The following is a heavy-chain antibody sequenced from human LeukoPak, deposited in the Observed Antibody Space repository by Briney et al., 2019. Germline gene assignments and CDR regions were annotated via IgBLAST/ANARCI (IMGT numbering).Heavy chain of an antibody. J-gene: IGHJ4*02. CDR2: ISDSGVYT. V-gene: IGHV3-23*01. Sequence: GASLRLSYAASGFTFSSYAMSWVRQAPGKGLEWVSSISDSGVYTYYADSVKGRFTISRDNSKNTLCLQMNSLRAEDTAVYYCAKERCSSSSCCVDYWGQGTLVTVSS. CDR3: AKERCSSSSCCVDY. CDR1: GFTFSSYA. D-gene: IGHD2-2*01.